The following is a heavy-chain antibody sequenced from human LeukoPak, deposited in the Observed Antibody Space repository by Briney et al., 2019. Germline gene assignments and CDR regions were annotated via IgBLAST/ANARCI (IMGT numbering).Heavy chain of an antibody. D-gene: IGHD3-9*01. Sequence: SETLSLTCTVSGGSISSGDYYWSWIRQPPGKGLEWIGYIYYSGSTYYNPSLKSRVTISVDTSKNQFSLKLSSVTAADTAVYYCARVTGLTGYSYYYYYGMDVRGQGTTVTVSS. CDR3: ARVTGLTGYSYYYYYGMDV. V-gene: IGHV4-30-4*01. J-gene: IGHJ6*02. CDR1: GGSISSGDYY. CDR2: IYYSGST.